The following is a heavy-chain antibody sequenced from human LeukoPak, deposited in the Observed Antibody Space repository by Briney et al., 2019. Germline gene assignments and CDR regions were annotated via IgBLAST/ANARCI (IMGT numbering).Heavy chain of an antibody. Sequence: GESLKISCKCSGYSFTSYWIGWVRQMPGKGLEWMGIIYPGDSDTRYSPSFQGQVTISADKSISTAYLQWSSLKASDTAMYYCARHGRQDSSGYYYYYYGMDVWGQGTTVTVSS. CDR1: GYSFTSYW. CDR2: IYPGDSDT. D-gene: IGHD3-22*01. V-gene: IGHV5-51*01. J-gene: IGHJ6*02. CDR3: ARHGRQDSSGYYYYYYGMDV.